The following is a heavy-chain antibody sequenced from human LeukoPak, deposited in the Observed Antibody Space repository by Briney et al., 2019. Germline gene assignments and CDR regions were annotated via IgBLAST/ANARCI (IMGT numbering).Heavy chain of an antibody. Sequence: SETLSLTCAVSGGSISSSNWWSWVRQPPGKGLEWIGEIYHSGSTNYNPSLKSRVTISVDTSKNQFSLKLSSVTAADTAVYYCATSDYDILTGYYRPGDYWGQGTLVTVSS. CDR1: GGSISSSNW. D-gene: IGHD3-9*01. V-gene: IGHV4-4*02. J-gene: IGHJ4*02. CDR3: ATSDYDILTGYYRPGDY. CDR2: IYHSGST.